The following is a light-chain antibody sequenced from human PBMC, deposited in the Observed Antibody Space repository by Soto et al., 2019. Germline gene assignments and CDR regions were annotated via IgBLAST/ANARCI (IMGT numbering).Light chain of an antibody. Sequence: QSALTQPASVSGSPGQAITISCSGTSSDVGAFNYVSWYQQHPGKAPKLMIYDVSNRPSEVSNRFSGSKSGNTASLTISGLRAEDEADYYCNSYTSNNTYVFGPGTKLTVL. CDR2: DVS. CDR1: SSDVGAFNY. V-gene: IGLV2-14*03. CDR3: NSYTSNNTYV. J-gene: IGLJ1*01.